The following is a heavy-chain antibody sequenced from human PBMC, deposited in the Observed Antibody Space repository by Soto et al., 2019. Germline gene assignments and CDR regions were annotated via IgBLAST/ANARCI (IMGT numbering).Heavy chain of an antibody. CDR1: GYTFTGYY. Sequence: QVQLVQSGTEVKKAGASVKVTCKASGYTFTGYYIHWLRQAPGQGLEWLGWLNPKSGDTKYAQKFQGRVTMTNDTSISTAYMELSRVGSDDTAVYYCARGDFDTTANFYAGWFDPWGQGTLVTVSS. J-gene: IGHJ5*02. V-gene: IGHV1-2*02. CDR3: ARGDFDTTANFYAGWFDP. CDR2: LNPKSGDT. D-gene: IGHD2-21*02.